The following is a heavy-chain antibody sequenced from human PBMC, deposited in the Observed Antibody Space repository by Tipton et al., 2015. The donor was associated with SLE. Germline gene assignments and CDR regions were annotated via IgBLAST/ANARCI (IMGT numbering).Heavy chain of an antibody. CDR3: ARVKGVVGATRYDY. Sequence: SLRLSCAASGFTFSSYWMSWVRQAPGKGLEWVANLKQDGSEKYYVDSVKGRFTISRDNAKNSLYLQMNSLRAEDTAVYYCARVKGVVGATRYDYWGQGTLVTVSS. J-gene: IGHJ4*02. V-gene: IGHV3-7*01. CDR1: GFTFSSYW. CDR2: LKQDGSEK. D-gene: IGHD1-26*01.